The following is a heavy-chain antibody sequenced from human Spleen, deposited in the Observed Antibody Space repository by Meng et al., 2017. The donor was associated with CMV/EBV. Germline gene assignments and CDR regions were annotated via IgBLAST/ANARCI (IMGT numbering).Heavy chain of an antibody. CDR2: INPNGGGA. CDR1: GYTFIGYY. CDR3: ARLMILVAVGGGLGAFDS. D-gene: IGHD3/OR15-3a*01. V-gene: IGHV1-2*02. Sequence: ASVKVSCKTSGYTFIGYYIHWVRQAPGQRLEWVGWINPNGGGATYAQKFQGRVIMTRDTSIRTVHMEMSRLRSDDTAIYYCARLMILVAVGGGLGAFDSWGQGTLVTVSS. J-gene: IGHJ5*01.